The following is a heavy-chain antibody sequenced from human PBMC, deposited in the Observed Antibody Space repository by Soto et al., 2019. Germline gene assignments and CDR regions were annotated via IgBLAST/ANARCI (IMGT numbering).Heavy chain of an antibody. Sequence: SETLSLTCAVSSGSISSSNWLSWVRQPPGKGLEWIGEIYHSGSTNYNPSLKSRVTISVDKSKNQFSLKLSSVTAADTAVYYCASTAMDTYYYGSGSYHVYYYYYMDVWGKGTTVTVSS. CDR3: ASTAMDTYYYGSGSYHVYYYYYMDV. CDR2: IYHSGST. D-gene: IGHD3-10*01. CDR1: SGSISSSNW. J-gene: IGHJ6*03. V-gene: IGHV4-4*02.